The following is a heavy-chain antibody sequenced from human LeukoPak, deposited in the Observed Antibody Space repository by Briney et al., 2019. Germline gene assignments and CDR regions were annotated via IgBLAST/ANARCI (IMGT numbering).Heavy chain of an antibody. Sequence: ASVKVSCKASGGTFSSYAISWVRQAPGQGLEWMGGIIPIFGTANYAQKFQGRVTITTDESTSTAYMELSSLRSEDTAVYYCARHGGIAAAVYLDYWGQGTLVTVSS. J-gene: IGHJ4*02. CDR2: IIPIFGTA. CDR1: GGTFSSYA. D-gene: IGHD6-13*01. CDR3: ARHGGIAAAVYLDY. V-gene: IGHV1-69*05.